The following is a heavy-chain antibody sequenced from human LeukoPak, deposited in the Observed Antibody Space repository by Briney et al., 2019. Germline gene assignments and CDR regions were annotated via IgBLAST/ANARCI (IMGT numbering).Heavy chain of an antibody. CDR3: ARVGVAAAVSIDY. D-gene: IGHD6-13*01. CDR2: IYYSGST. CDR1: GGSISSYY. Sequence: SETLSLTCTVSGGSISSYYWSWIRQPPGKGLEWIGYIYYSGSTNYNPSLKSRVTISVDTSKNQFSLKLSSVTAADTAVYYCARVGVAAAVSIDYWGQGTLVTVSS. V-gene: IGHV4-59*12. J-gene: IGHJ4*02.